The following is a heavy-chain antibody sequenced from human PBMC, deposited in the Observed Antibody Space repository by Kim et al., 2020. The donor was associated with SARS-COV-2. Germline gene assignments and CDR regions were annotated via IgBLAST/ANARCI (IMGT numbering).Heavy chain of an antibody. D-gene: IGHD5-12*01. V-gene: IGHV3-48*03. CDR2: ISSSGSTI. J-gene: IGHJ4*02. CDR1: GFTFSSYE. Sequence: GGSLRLSCAASGFTFSSYEMNWVRQAPGKGLEWVSYISSSGSTIYYADSVKGRFTISRDNAKNSLYLQINSLKAEDTAVYYCSIVEMATNPFDYWGQGTLVTVSS. CDR3: SIVEMATNPFDY.